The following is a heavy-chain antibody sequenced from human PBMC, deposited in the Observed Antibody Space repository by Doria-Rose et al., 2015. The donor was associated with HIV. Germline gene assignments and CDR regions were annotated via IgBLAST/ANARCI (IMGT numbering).Heavy chain of an antibody. J-gene: IGHJ4*02. CDR3: ARIKSSRWYHKYYFDF. CDR2: IFADDER. Sequence: ESGPVLVKPTETLTLTCTVSGVSLSSPGMGVSWIRQPPGKALEWLANIFADDERSYKTSLKNRLTISRGTSNSQVVLTMTDMDPVDTATYYCARIKSSRWYHKYYFDFWGQGTLVIVSA. CDR1: GVSLSSPGMG. D-gene: IGHD6-13*01. V-gene: IGHV2-26*01.